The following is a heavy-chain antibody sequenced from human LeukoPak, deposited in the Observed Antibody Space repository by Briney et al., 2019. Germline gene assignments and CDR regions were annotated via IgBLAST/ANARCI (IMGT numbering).Heavy chain of an antibody. CDR1: GGSISSYY. CDR2: IYYSGST. D-gene: IGHD3-22*01. J-gene: IGHJ3*02. CDR3: ARGYYDARGDSNPFDI. Sequence: SETLSLTCTVSGGSISSYYWSWIRQPPGKGLEWIGYIYYSGSTNYKPSLKSRVSISVDTSKNQFSLKLTSVTAADTATYYCARGYYDARGDSNPFDIWGQGTMVTVSS. V-gene: IGHV4-59*01.